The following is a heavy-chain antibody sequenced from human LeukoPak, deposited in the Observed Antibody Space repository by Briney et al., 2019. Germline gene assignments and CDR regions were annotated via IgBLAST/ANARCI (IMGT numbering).Heavy chain of an antibody. CDR1: GYSISGGYY. D-gene: IGHD3-22*01. J-gene: IGHJ4*02. V-gene: IGHV4-38-2*02. Sequence: SETLSLTCTVSGYSISGGYYWGWIRPPPGKGLEWIGSIYHSGSTYYNPSLKSRVTISVDTSKNRFSLKLSSVTAADTAVYYCAREEKGTYYYDSSGYLDYWGQGTLVTVSS. CDR2: IYHSGST. CDR3: AREEKGTYYYDSSGYLDY.